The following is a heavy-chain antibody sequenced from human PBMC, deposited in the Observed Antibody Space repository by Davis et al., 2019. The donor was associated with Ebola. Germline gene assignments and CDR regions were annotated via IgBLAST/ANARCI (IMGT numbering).Heavy chain of an antibody. CDR3: ARQIAVGYYYGMDV. Sequence: MPSETLSLTCAVYGGSFSGYYWSWIRQPPGKGLEWIGYIYYSGSTNYNPSLKSRVTISVDTSKNQFSLKLSSVTAADTAVYYCARQIAVGYYYGMDVWGQGTTVTVSS. V-gene: IGHV4-59*08. J-gene: IGHJ6*02. CDR1: GGSFSGYY. CDR2: IYYSGST. D-gene: IGHD6-19*01.